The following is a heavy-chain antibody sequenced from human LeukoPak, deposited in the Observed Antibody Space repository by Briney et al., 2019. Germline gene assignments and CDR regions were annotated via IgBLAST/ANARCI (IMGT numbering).Heavy chain of an antibody. CDR1: GYSFTGYY. CDR3: ARDVAYCSISRCSTEAFDI. CDR2: INPNSGAS. Sequence: ASVKVSCKASGYSFTGYYMHWLRQAPGQGPEWMGWINPNSGASNYAQKFQGRVTMTRDTSSNTAYMELRRLRSDDTAVYFCARDVAYCSISRCSTEAFDIWGQGTVVTVSS. D-gene: IGHD2-2*01. J-gene: IGHJ3*02. V-gene: IGHV1-2*02.